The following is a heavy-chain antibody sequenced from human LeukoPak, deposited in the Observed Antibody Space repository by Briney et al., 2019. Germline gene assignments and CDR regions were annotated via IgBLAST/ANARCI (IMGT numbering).Heavy chain of an antibody. CDR2: IYHSGST. D-gene: IGHD1-26*01. J-gene: IGHJ3*02. V-gene: IGHV4-30-2*01. Sequence: SETLSLTCTVSGGSISSGGYYWSWIRQPPGKGLEWIGYIYHSGSTYYNPSLKSRVTISVDRSKNQFSLKLSSVTAADTAVYYCARGSSGIVGAREAFDIWGQGTMVTVSS. CDR1: GGSISSGGYY. CDR3: ARGSSGIVGAREAFDI.